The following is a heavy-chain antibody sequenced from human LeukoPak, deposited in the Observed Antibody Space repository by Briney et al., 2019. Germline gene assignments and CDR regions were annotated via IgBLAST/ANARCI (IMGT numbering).Heavy chain of an antibody. Sequence: PGGSLRLSCAASGFTFSSYSMNWVRQAPGKGLEWVSSISSSSSYIYYADSVKGRFTISRDNAKNSLYLQMNSLRAEDTALYYCARAFAGAPFDLWGRGTLVTVSS. J-gene: IGHJ2*01. CDR2: ISSSSSYI. V-gene: IGHV3-21*01. CDR1: GFTFSSYS. D-gene: IGHD3-10*01. CDR3: ARAFAGAPFDL.